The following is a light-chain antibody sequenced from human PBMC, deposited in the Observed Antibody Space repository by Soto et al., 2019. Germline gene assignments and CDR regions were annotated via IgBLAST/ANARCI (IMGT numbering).Light chain of an antibody. CDR2: KDS. V-gene: IGLV3-25*03. J-gene: IGLJ2*01. CDR1: ALPKQY. Sequence: SYELTQPPSVSVSPGQTARITCSGDALPKQYAYWYQQKPGQAPVLVIYKDSERPSGIPERFSGSSSGTTVTLTISGVQAEDEADYYCQSADSSGTNVVFGGETKLTVL. CDR3: QSADSSGTNVV.